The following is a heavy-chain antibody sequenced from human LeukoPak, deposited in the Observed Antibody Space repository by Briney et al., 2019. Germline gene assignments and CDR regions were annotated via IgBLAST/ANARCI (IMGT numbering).Heavy chain of an antibody. CDR2: IRTDNGNT. D-gene: IGHD2-15*01. J-gene: IGHJ4*02. V-gene: IGHV1-18*01. Sequence: ASVKVSCKASGYTFNNYGISWVRQAPGQGLEWMGWIRTDNGNTNYTEKLQDRVTMTTDTSTSTAYMELRGLRSDDTAVYYCARAFVGPARRLYYWGQGTLVTVSS. CDR1: GYTFNNYG. CDR3: ARAFVGPARRLYY.